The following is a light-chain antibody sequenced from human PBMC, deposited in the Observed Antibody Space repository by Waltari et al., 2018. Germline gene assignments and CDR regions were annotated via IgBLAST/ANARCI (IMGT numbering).Light chain of an antibody. CDR2: ANN. CDR3: QSYDSSLSGVV. J-gene: IGLJ2*01. CDR1: SSNIGAGYA. V-gene: IGLV1-40*01. Sequence: QSVLTQPPSVSGAPGPRVTISCTGSSSNIGAGYAVHWYQQLPGPAPKHLHYANNKRRSGVPDRFSGSKAGTAASLAITGLQAEDEADYYFQSYDSSLSGVVFGGGTKLTVL.